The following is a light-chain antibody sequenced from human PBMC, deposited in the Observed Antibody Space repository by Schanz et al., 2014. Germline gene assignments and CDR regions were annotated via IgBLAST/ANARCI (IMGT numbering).Light chain of an antibody. CDR1: QSVSRN. J-gene: IGKJ2*01. CDR3: QQYGSSVMYT. V-gene: IGKV3-20*01. Sequence: EIVMTQSPATLSVSPGERATLSCRASQSVSRNLAWYQQKPGQAPRLLMYGAFIRAAGIPDRFTGGGSGTDFTLTISRLEPEDFAIYYCQQYGSSVMYTFGQGTKLEI. CDR2: GAF.